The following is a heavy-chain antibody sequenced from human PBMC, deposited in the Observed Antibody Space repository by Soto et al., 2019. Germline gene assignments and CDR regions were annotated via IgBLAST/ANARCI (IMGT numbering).Heavy chain of an antibody. D-gene: IGHD2-8*01. J-gene: IGHJ4*01. CDR3: ASEINEFYFAY. CDR2: ISKDGNNE. Sequence: GGSLRLSCAASGFTFSSYAMHWVRQAPGKGLEWVAAISKDGNNEYYADSVKGRFSVSRDNSKNTLSLQMNSLRGQDTAVYYCASEINEFYFAYWGHGTLVTVSS. V-gene: IGHV3-30-3*01. CDR1: GFTFSSYA.